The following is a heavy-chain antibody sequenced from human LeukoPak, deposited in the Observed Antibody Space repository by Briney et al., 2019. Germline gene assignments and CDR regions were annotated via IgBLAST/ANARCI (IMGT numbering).Heavy chain of an antibody. CDR3: ARDIAVSPYDGFDM. CDR2: INSDGSRT. J-gene: IGHJ3*02. CDR1: GFTFSNYW. D-gene: IGHD2-8*01. Sequence: GGSLRLSCAVSGFTFSNYWMHWVRQAPGKGLVWVSRINSDGSRTSNADSVRGRFTISRDNAKKTLYLQMNSLRAEDTAVYYCARDIAVSPYDGFDMWGQGTMVTVSS. V-gene: IGHV3-74*01.